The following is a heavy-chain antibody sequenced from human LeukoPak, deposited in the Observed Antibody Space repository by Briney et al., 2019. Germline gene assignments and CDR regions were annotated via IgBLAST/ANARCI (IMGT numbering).Heavy chain of an antibody. Sequence: ASVKVSCKVSGYTLTELSMHWVRQAPGKGLEWMGGFDPEDGETIYAQKFQGRVTMTEDTSTDTAYMELSSLRSEDTAVYYCASTGQWLQPYNWFDPWGQGTLVTVSS. J-gene: IGHJ5*02. CDR3: ASTGQWLQPYNWFDP. V-gene: IGHV1-24*01. D-gene: IGHD5-24*01. CDR1: GYTLTELS. CDR2: FDPEDGET.